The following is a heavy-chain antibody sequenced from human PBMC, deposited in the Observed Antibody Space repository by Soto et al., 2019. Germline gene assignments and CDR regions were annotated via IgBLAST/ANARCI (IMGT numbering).Heavy chain of an antibody. D-gene: IGHD3-22*01. Sequence: XASLRLSCAASGFTFSNYAMNWVRQAPGKGLEWVSTISGRGGSTYYADSVKGRFTISRDNSKNILYLQMNSLRAEDTAVYYCAKATMTLVVIRLDSWGQGTLVTVSS. CDR2: ISGRGGST. J-gene: IGHJ4*02. CDR3: AKATMTLVVIRLDS. CDR1: GFTFSNYA. V-gene: IGHV3-23*01.